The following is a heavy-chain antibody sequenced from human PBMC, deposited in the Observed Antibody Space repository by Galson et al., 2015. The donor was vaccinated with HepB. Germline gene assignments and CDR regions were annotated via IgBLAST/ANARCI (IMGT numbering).Heavy chain of an antibody. CDR2: INAGNGNT. CDR1: GYTFTSYA. CDR3: AIVAGTRTTMVRGAIGDAFDI. D-gene: IGHD3-10*01. Sequence: SVKVSCKASGYTFTSYAMHWVRQAPGQRLEWMAWINAGNGNTKYSQKFQGRVTITRDTSASTAYMDLSSLRSEDTAVYYCAIVAGTRTTMVRGAIGDAFDIWGQGTMVTVSS. J-gene: IGHJ3*02. V-gene: IGHV1-3*01.